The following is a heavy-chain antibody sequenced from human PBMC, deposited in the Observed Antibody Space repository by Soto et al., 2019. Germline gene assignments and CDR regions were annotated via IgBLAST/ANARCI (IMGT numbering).Heavy chain of an antibody. CDR2: IDRDGGRP. D-gene: IGHD3-16*01. J-gene: IGHJ6*02. CDR1: GFTFDYYA. CDR3: AKGGGWYYYGVDV. Sequence: GGSLRLSCAAPGFTFDYYAMHWVRQAPGKGLEWVSLIDRDGGRPYYADSVKGRFTISRDNSKKSLFLQMNSLRPEDTALYYCAKGGGWYYYGVDVWGQGTTVTV. V-gene: IGHV3-43D*04.